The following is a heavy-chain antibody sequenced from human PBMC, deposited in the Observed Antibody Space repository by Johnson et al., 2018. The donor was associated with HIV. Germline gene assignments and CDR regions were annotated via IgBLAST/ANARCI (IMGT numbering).Heavy chain of an antibody. CDR3: VTADRGSA. CDR2: ISWNCGNI. CDR1: GFIFSDHY. Sequence: QVHLVESGGGLVQPGGSLRLSCVASGFIFSDHYMDWVRQAPVKGLEWVSGISWNCGNIGYVDSVKGRFTISRDNAKNSLYLQMNSLRDEDTAVYYCVTADRGSAWGQGTTVTVSS. V-gene: IGHV3-11*01. D-gene: IGHD1-26*01. J-gene: IGHJ3*01.